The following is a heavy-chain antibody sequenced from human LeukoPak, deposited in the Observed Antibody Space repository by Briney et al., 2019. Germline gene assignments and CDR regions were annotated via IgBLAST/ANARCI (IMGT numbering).Heavy chain of an antibody. CDR2: ISGSGGST. V-gene: IGHV3-23*01. CDR1: GFTFSSYA. J-gene: IGHJ5*02. CDR3: ATSSGSYYKSWFDP. D-gene: IGHD3-10*01. Sequence: GGSLRLSCAASGFTFSSYAMSWVRQAPGKGLEWVSAISGSGGSTYYADSVKGRFTISRDNSKNTLYLQMNSLRAEDTAVYYCATSSGSYYKSWFDPWGQGTLVTVSS.